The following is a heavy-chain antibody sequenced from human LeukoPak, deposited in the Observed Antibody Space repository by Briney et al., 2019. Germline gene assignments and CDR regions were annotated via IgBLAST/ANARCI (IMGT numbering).Heavy chain of an antibody. CDR1: GGSISSYY. CDR3: ARDRFRDGYSTFDY. Sequence: PSETLSLTCTVSGGSISSYYWSWIRQPPGKGLEWIGYIYYSGSTNYNPSLKSRVTISVDTSKNQFSLKLSSVTAADTAVYYCARDRFRDGYSTFDYWGQGTPVTVSS. V-gene: IGHV4-59*01. CDR2: IYYSGST. J-gene: IGHJ4*02. D-gene: IGHD5-24*01.